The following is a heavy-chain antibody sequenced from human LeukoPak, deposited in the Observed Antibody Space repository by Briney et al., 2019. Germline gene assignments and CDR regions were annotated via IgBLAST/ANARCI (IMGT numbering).Heavy chain of an antibody. CDR3: ARDMIAAAGPPDYYGMDV. J-gene: IGHJ6*02. CDR2: ISSSSSYI. D-gene: IGHD6-13*01. Sequence: PGGSLRLSCAASGFTFSSYSMNWVRQAPGKGLEWVSSISSSSSYIYYADSVKGRFTISRDNAKNSLYLQMNSLRAEDTAVYYCARDMIAAAGPPDYYGMDVWGQGTTVTVSS. CDR1: GFTFSSYS. V-gene: IGHV3-21*01.